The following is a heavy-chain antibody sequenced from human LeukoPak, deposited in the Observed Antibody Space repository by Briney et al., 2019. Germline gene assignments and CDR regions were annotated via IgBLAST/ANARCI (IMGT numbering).Heavy chain of an antibody. D-gene: IGHD5-18*01. CDR1: GFTFSSYS. Sequence: GGSLRLSCAASGFTFSSYSMNWVRQAPGKGLEWVSSISSSSSYIYYADSVKGRFTISRDNAKNSLYLQMNSLRAEDTAVYYCAKDQAEYSYGTVNDPFDYWGQGTLVTVSS. J-gene: IGHJ4*02. CDR3: AKDQAEYSYGTVNDPFDY. CDR2: ISSSSSYI. V-gene: IGHV3-21*04.